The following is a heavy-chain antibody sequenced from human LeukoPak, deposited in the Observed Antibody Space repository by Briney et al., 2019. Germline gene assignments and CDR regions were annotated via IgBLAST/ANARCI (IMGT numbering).Heavy chain of an antibody. CDR2: ISSSSSYI. CDR3: ARAIQQTVYYFDY. V-gene: IGHV3-21*01. Sequence: KTGGSLRLSCAASGFTFSSYSMNWVRQAPGKGLEWVSSISSSSSYIYYADSVKGRFTISRDNAKNSLYLQMNSLRAEDTAVYYCARAIQQTVYYFDYWGQGTLVTVSS. J-gene: IGHJ4*02. CDR1: GFTFSSYS. D-gene: IGHD5-18*01.